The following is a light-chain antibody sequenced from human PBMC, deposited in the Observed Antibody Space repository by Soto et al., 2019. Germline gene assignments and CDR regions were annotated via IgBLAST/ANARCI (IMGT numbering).Light chain of an antibody. CDR1: SSDIDTYNY. CDR2: EVT. V-gene: IGLV2-14*01. Sequence: QSVLTQPASVSGSPGQSITISCTGTSSDIDTYNYVSWYQQHPGKAPKLIIYEVTNRPSGVSNRFSGSKSGDTASLTISGLRAEDEADYYCSSYTSSTDYAFGSGTKLTVL. CDR3: SSYTSSTDYA. J-gene: IGLJ1*01.